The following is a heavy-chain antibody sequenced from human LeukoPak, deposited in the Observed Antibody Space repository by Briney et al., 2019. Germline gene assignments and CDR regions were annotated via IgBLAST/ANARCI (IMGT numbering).Heavy chain of an antibody. V-gene: IGHV3-30*09. Sequence: GGSLRLSCAASGFSFSNYTMHWVRQAPGKGLEWVAVISYDGSNKYYADSVKGRFAISRDNSKNTLYLQMNSLRAEDTAVYFCARGGHCSTTSCSNYDGMDVWGQGTTLTVSS. CDR3: ARGGHCSTTSCSNYDGMDV. CDR2: ISYDGSNK. J-gene: IGHJ6*02. CDR1: GFSFSNYT. D-gene: IGHD2-2*01.